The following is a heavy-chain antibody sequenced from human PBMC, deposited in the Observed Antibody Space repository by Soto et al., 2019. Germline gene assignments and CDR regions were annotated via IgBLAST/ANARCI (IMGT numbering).Heavy chain of an antibody. V-gene: IGHV1-18*01. CDR3: ARRPLYCSSTSCSWDY. Sequence: QVPLVQSGAEVKKPGASVKVSCKASGYTFTSYGISWVRQAPGQGLEWMGWISVYNGNTKYAQKFQGRVTMTTDTSTSTAYMELRSLRSDDTAVYYCARRPLYCSSTSCSWDYWGQGTLVTVSS. D-gene: IGHD2-2*01. CDR1: GYTFTSYG. CDR2: ISVYNGNT. J-gene: IGHJ4*02.